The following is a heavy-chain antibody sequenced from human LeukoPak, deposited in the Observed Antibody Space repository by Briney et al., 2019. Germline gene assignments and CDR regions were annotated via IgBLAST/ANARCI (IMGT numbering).Heavy chain of an antibody. CDR2: IYYSGST. CDR3: ARKGDVVVVAGNWFDP. Sequence: SETLSLTCTVSGGSISSSSYYWGWIRQPPRKGLEWNGRIYYSGSTYYNSSVKSRVTISVETSKNQFSLKLTSVTAADTAVYYCARKGDVVVVAGNWFDPWGQGTLVIVSS. V-gene: IGHV4-39*01. J-gene: IGHJ5*02. D-gene: IGHD2-15*01. CDR1: GGSISSSSYY.